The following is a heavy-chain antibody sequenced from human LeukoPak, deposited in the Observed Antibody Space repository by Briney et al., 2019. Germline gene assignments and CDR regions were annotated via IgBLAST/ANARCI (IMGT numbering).Heavy chain of an antibody. Sequence: SETLSLTCTVSDGSISNHYWSWIRQPPGKGLEWMGNINYSGSTKYNPSLRSRVVMSVDTSKNQFSLKLSSVTAADTAVYYCAKDIYGSGSYYGNGLDVWGRGTTVTVSS. CDR1: DGSISNHY. CDR2: INYSGST. CDR3: AKDIYGSGSYYGNGLDV. J-gene: IGHJ6*02. V-gene: IGHV4-59*11. D-gene: IGHD3-10*01.